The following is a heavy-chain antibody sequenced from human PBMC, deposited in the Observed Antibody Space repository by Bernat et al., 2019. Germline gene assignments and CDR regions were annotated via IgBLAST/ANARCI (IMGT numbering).Heavy chain of an antibody. V-gene: IGHV3-11*01. J-gene: IGHJ6*03. CDR1: GFTFSDYY. CDR2: ISSSGRTI. CDR3: ARVVVVVVAASYSMDV. D-gene: IGHD2-15*01. Sequence: QVQLVESGGGLVKPGGSLRLSCAASGFTFSDYYMSWIRQAPGKGLEWVSYISSSGRTIYYADSVKGRFTISRDNAKNSLYLQMNSLRAEDTAVYYFARVVVVVVAASYSMDVWGKGTTVTVSS.